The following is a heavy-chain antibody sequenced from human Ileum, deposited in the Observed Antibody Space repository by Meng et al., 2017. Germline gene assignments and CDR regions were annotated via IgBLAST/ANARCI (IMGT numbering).Heavy chain of an antibody. J-gene: IGHJ4*02. Sequence: HVREPGPCLVRPPGPPAHPCTVTVASGSSTNTGWGWIRPPPGKGLEWIGYGSTNHNPSLKSRVTISVDTSKNQFFLTLNSVTAADTAIYYCARDHWGSLDYWGQGILVTVSS. CDR2: GST. CDR3: ARDHWGSLDY. V-gene: IGHV4-61*01. D-gene: IGHD7-27*01. CDR1: VASGSSTNTG.